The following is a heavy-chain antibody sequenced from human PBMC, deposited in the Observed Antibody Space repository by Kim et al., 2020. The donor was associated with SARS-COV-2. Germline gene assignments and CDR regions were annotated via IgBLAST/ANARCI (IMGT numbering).Heavy chain of an antibody. CDR3: ARHVNSLSS. Sequence: SETLSLTCTVSGGSITSTSYYWGWIRQPPGKGLEWIRSIYYSGTTYYNPSLKSRVTISVDTSKKQFSLKLTSVTAADTAVYYCARHVNSLSSWGQGTLVTVSS. CDR2: IYYSGTT. V-gene: IGHV4-39*01. J-gene: IGHJ5*02. CDR1: GGSITSTSYY.